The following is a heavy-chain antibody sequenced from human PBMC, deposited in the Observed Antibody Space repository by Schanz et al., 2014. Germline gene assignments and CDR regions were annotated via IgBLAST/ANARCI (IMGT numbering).Heavy chain of an antibody. V-gene: IGHV1-2*02. CDR3: AKDVDFWSGYYLDY. CDR2: INVGNGNM. D-gene: IGHD3-3*01. Sequence: QVQLVQSGAEVKKPGASVKVSCKASGYTTFTDYYIHWVRQAPGQGLEWMGWINVGNGNMKYSQKFQGRVTMTRDTSTSTVYMELSSLRSEDTAVYYCAKDVDFWSGYYLDYWGQGTLVTVSS. CDR1: GYTTFTDYY. J-gene: IGHJ4*02.